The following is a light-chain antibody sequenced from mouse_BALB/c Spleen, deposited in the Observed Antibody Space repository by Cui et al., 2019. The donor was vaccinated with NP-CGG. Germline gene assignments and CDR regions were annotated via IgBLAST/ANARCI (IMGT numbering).Light chain of an antibody. CDR1: TGTVTSTNY. V-gene: IGLV1*01. J-gene: IGLJ1*01. Sequence: QAVLTQESALTTSPGETVTLTCRSSTGTVTSTNYANWVQEKPDHLFTGLIGGTNNRPPGVPARFSGSLIGDKAALIITGAQTDDEAIYFCALWYSNHWVFGGGTKLTVL. CDR2: GTN. CDR3: ALWYSNHWV.